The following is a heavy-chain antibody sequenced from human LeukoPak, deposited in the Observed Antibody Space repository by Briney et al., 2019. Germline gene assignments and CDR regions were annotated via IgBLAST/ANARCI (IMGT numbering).Heavy chain of an antibody. V-gene: IGHV4-59*01. CDR1: GGSISSYY. CDR3: ARSGGDFWSGYPTGYYMDV. J-gene: IGHJ6*03. Sequence: SETLSLTCTVSGGSISSYYWSWIRQPPGKGLEWIGYIYYSGSTNYNPSLKSRVTISVDTSKNQFSLKLSSVTAADTAVYYCARSGGDFWSGYPTGYYMDVWGKGTTVTVSS. CDR2: IYYSGST. D-gene: IGHD3-3*01.